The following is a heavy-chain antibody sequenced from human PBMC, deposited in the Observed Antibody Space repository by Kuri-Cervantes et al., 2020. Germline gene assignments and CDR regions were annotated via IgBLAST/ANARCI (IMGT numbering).Heavy chain of an antibody. D-gene: IGHD5-12*01. J-gene: IGHJ4*02. Sequence: SVKVSCKASGGTFSSHAISWVRQAPGQGLEWMGGIIPIFGTANYAQKFQGRVTMTTDASATTAYMGLRSLRSDDTAVYYCAREGGYTYMYWGQGTLVTVSS. CDR3: AREGGYTYMY. CDR2: IIPIFGTA. CDR1: GGTFSSHA. V-gene: IGHV1-69*05.